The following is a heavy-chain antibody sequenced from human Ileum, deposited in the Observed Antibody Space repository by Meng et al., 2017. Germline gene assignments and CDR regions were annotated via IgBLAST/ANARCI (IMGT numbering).Heavy chain of an antibody. D-gene: IGHD2-15*01. CDR1: GGAFSIPA. J-gene: IGHJ5*02. Sequence: QVQLVQSVAEVKYPGSSVTVSCKASGGAFSIPAIGWSRQAPGRGLEWMGGIIPILNASTYAQNFKGRVTLSADMATTTVYMELSSLTSDDTAVYFCARDCSGGGCFDPWGQGTLVTVSS. V-gene: IGHV1-69*10. CDR3: ARDCSGGGCFDP. CDR2: IIPILNAS.